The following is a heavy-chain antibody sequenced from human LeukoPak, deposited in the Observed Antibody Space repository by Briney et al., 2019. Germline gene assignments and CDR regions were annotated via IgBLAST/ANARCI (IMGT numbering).Heavy chain of an antibody. J-gene: IGHJ4*02. V-gene: IGHV1-8*02. Sequence: GASVKVSCKASGYTFTGYYMHWVRQATGQGLEWMGWMNPNSGNTGYAQKFQGRVTMTRNTSISTAYMELSSLRSEDTAVYYCARGPRYNGDYVRGNTIDYWGQGTLVTVSS. CDR3: ARGPRYNGDYVRGNTIDY. CDR2: MNPNSGNT. CDR1: GYTFTGYY. D-gene: IGHD4-17*01.